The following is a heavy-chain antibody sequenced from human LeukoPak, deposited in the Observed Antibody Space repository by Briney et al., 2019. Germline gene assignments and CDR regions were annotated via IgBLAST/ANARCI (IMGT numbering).Heavy chain of an antibody. D-gene: IGHD5-18*01. J-gene: IGHJ4*02. V-gene: IGHV3-23*01. CDR1: GFTFSSYA. Sequence: GGSLRLSCAASGFTFSSYAMSWVRQAPGKGLEWVSAISGSGGSTYYADSVKGRFTISRDNSKNTLYLQMNSLRAEDTAVYYCAKPIVDTTMVPYFDYWGQGTLVNVSS. CDR3: AKPIVDTTMVPYFDY. CDR2: ISGSGGST.